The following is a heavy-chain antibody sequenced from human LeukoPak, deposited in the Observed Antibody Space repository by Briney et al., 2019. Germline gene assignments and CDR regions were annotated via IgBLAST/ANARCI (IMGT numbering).Heavy chain of an antibody. CDR3: ARGGRYYTRWQYYFDY. J-gene: IGHJ4*02. Sequence: ASVKVSCKASGYTFTGYYMHWVRQAPGQGLEWMGWINPNSGGTNYAQKFQGWVAMTRDTSISTAYMELSRLRSDDTAVYYCARGGRYYTRWQYYFDYWGQGTLATVSS. D-gene: IGHD1-26*01. V-gene: IGHV1-2*04. CDR1: GYTFTGYY. CDR2: INPNSGGT.